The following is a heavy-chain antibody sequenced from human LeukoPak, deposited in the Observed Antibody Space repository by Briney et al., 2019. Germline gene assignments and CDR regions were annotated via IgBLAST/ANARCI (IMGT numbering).Heavy chain of an antibody. Sequence: GASVKVSCKASGYTFTSHGISWERQAPGQGLEWMGWISAYNGNTNYAQKLQGRVTMTTDTSTSTAYMELRSLRSDDTAVYYCARADEHPLFPYYSDYWGQGTLVTVSS. V-gene: IGHV1-18*01. D-gene: IGHD2-21*01. J-gene: IGHJ4*02. CDR3: ARADEHPLFPYYSDY. CDR1: GYTFTSHG. CDR2: ISAYNGNT.